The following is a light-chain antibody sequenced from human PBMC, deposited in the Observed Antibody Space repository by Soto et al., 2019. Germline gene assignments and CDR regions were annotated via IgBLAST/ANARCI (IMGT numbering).Light chain of an antibody. J-gene: IGKJ2*01. V-gene: IGKV3-20*01. Sequence: EIVLTQSPGTLSLSPGERATLSCRASQSVSSSYLAWYQHKHGQAPRLLIYGASSRATGIPDRFSGSGSGTDFNITISRLEPEDFAVEYCQQYGSSPPCTFGQGTKREIK. CDR3: QQYGSSPPCT. CDR2: GAS. CDR1: QSVSSSY.